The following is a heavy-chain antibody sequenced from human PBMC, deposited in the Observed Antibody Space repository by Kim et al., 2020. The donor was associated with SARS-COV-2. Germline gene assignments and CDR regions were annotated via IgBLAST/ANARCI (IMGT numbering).Heavy chain of an antibody. CDR1: GFTFTGYG. CDR2: ISYDGSNK. V-gene: IGHV3-30*18. J-gene: IGHJ4*01. D-gene: IGHD6-19*01. Sequence: GGSLRLSCAASGFTFTGYGMHWVRQAPGKGLEWVSVISYDGSNKYYADSVKGRFTISRDNSKNTVHLQMNSLRAEDTAVYYCAKDRYSSGWYGGPGYWG. CDR3: AKDRYSSGWYGGPGY.